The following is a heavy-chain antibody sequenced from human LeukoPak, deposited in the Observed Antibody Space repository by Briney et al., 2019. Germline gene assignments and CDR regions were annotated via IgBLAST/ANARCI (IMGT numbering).Heavy chain of an antibody. J-gene: IGHJ4*02. CDR3: ARHPGMRYSGSYVDY. D-gene: IGHD1-26*01. Sequence: SETLSLTCTVSGYSISSGYYWGWIRQPPGKGLELIGSIYHSGSTYYNPSLKSRVTISVDTSKNQFSLKLSSVTAADTAVYYCARHPGMRYSGSYVDYWGQGTLVTASS. V-gene: IGHV4-38-2*02. CDR2: IYHSGST. CDR1: GYSISSGYY.